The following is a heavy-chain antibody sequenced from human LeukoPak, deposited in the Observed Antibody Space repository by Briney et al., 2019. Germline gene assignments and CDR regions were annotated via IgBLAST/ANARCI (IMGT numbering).Heavy chain of an antibody. CDR2: ISGSGGST. D-gene: IGHD4-17*01. J-gene: IGHJ6*02. CDR1: GFTFSSYA. Sequence: LPGGSLRLSCAASGFTFSSYAMSWVRQAPGKGLEWVSAISGSGGSTYYADSVKGRFTISRDNSKNTLYLQMNSLRAEDTAVYYCAKPDYGDYLYYYYGMDVWGQGTTVTVSS. V-gene: IGHV3-23*01. CDR3: AKPDYGDYLYYYYGMDV.